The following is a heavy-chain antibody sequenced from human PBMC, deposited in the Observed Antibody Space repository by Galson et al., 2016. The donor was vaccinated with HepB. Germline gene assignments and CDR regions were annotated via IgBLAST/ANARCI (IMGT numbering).Heavy chain of an antibody. V-gene: IGHV5-51*01. J-gene: IGHJ3*02. D-gene: IGHD1-26*01. CDR3: VWTGGRDRSGLYPFDI. CDR2: IYPDDSDT. Sequence: QSGAEVKKPGESLKISCKGSGYSFPNYWIGWVRQMPGKGLEWMGIIYPDDSDTRYSPSFQGQVTISAGKSITTAFLQWNSVKASDTAMYYCVWTGGRDRSGLYPFDIWGQGTMVTVSS. CDR1: GYSFPNYW.